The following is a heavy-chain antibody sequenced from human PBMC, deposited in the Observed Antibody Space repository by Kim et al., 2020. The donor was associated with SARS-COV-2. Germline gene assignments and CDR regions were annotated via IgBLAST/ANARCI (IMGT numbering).Heavy chain of an antibody. CDR2: TNSDGSIT. CDR3: AKGVRGARWLN. V-gene: IGHV3-74*01. D-gene: IGHD3-10*01. CDR1: GFTFSLHW. J-gene: IGHJ4*02. Sequence: GGSLRLSCAASGFTFSLHWMHWVRQTPGKGLVWVSLTNSDGSITSYADSVKGRFTISRDNAKNTLFLQMNSLRVEDTGVYYCAKGVRGARWLNWGQGTLV.